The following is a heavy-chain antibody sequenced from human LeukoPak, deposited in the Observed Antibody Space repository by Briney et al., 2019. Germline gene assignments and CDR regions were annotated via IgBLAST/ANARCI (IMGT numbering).Heavy chain of an antibody. V-gene: IGHV1-24*01. D-gene: IGHD3-3*01. J-gene: IGHJ4*02. CDR2: FDPEEAKM. CDR3: TTRSDDFWSGFVN. CDR1: GNSLSELS. Sequence: ASVNVSCKVSGNSLSELSIQWVRQAPGKGLECVGGFDPEEAKMVYAQNFQGRVTMTEDTSTQTAYMELSGLTSGDTAVYYCTTRSDDFWSGFVNWGQGTLVTVSS.